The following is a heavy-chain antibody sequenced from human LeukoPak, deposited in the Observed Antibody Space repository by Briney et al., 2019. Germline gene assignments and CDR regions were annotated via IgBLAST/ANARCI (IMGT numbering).Heavy chain of an antibody. CDR1: GYSFSSFA. CDR2: MNPNSGNT. Sequence: GAPMKVSCKASGYSFSSFAIIWVRQAPGQGLEWMGWMNPNSGNTGYAQKFQGRVTMTRNTSITTAYMELRSLKSDDTAVYYCAREDYYGSGSFSNWLDPWGQGTLVTVSS. CDR3: AREDYYGSGSFSNWLDP. D-gene: IGHD3-10*01. J-gene: IGHJ5*02. V-gene: IGHV1-8*02.